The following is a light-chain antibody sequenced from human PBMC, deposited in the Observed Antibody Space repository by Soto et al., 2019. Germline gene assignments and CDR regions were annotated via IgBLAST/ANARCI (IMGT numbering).Light chain of an antibody. J-gene: IGKJ3*01. CDR1: QSISSSY. CDR3: PQYGSSRFT. Sequence: EMVLTQSPGTLSFPPGERATLSCRASQSISSSYLAWYQQKPGQAPRPLVYGASSGATGIPDRCSGSGCGTDCTLTLSTVEPEDSAVYYCPQYGSSRFTFGPGTKVDIK. V-gene: IGKV3-20*01. CDR2: GAS.